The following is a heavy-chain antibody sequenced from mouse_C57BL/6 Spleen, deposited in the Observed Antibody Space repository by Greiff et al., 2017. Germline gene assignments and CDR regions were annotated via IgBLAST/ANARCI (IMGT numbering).Heavy chain of an antibody. CDR1: GFSLTSYG. D-gene: IGHD4-1*01. J-gene: IGHJ3*01. V-gene: IGHV2-5*01. Sequence: VKLMESGPGLVQPSQSLSITCTVSGFSLTSYGVHWVRQSPGKGLEWLGMIWRGGSTDYNAAFMSRLSITKDNSKSQVFFKMNSLQADDAAIYYCAKGETGTGPLAYWGQGTLVTVSA. CDR2: IWRGGST. CDR3: AKGETGTGPLAY.